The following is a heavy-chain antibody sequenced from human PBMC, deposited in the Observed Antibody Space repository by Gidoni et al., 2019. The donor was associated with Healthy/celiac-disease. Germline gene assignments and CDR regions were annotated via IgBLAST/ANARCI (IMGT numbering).Heavy chain of an antibody. CDR2: ICSSWST. Sequence: QLQLQESGPGLVKPSETLSLTCTVSGGHISSSSSYWGWIRQPPGKGLEWIGSICSSWSTYYNPALKCRVTIAVDTSKNQFSLKLSSVTAADTAVYYCARPGTYYDILTGYPSDAFDIWGQGTMVTVSS. V-gene: IGHV4-39*01. CDR1: GGHISSSSSY. D-gene: IGHD3-9*01. J-gene: IGHJ3*02. CDR3: ARPGTYYDILTGYPSDAFDI.